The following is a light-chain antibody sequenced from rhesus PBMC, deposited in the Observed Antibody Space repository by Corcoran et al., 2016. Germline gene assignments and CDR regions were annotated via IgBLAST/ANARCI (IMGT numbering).Light chain of an antibody. CDR1: QSVSSS. J-gene: IGKJ4*01. CDR3: QQYSNWPLT. V-gene: IGKV3-42*02. CDR2: GPS. Sequence: EIVLTQSPATLSLSPGEKATLSCRASQSVSSSLAWYQQKPGQAPGLLIYGPSSRATGIPDSFSGSGSGTDFTLTSSGLEPEDVGVYYCQQYSNWPLTFGGGTKVELK.